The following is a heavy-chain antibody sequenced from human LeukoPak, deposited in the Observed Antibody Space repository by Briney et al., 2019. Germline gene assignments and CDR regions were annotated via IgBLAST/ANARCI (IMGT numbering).Heavy chain of an antibody. CDR3: ARVVYCSGGSCHIFAFDI. CDR1: GFTFSGYY. V-gene: IGHV3-11*01. D-gene: IGHD2-15*01. CDR2: ISSSGDTI. Sequence: GGSLRLSCAASGFTFSGYYMSWIRQAPGKGLEWVSYISSSGDTIFYADSVRGRFTISRDNAKNSLYLQMNSLRAEDTAVYYCARVVYCSGGSCHIFAFDIWGQGTMVTVSS. J-gene: IGHJ3*02.